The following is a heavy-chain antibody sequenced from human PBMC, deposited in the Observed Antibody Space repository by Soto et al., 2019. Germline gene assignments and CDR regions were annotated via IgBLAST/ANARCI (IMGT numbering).Heavy chain of an antibody. V-gene: IGHV4-39*01. CDR3: ARQVGIAVAGGDDYYYGMDV. D-gene: IGHD6-19*01. CDR1: GGSISSSIYY. Sequence: PSETRSLTWTVSGGSISSSIYYWVWVRQPPGKGLDWIGSIYYSGSTYYNPSLKSRVTISVDTSKNQFSLKLSSVTAADTAVYYCARQVGIAVAGGDDYYYGMDVWGQGTTVTVSS. J-gene: IGHJ6*02. CDR2: IYYSGST.